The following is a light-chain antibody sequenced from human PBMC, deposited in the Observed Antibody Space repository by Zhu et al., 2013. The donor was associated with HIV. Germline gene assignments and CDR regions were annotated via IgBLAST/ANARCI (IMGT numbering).Light chain of an antibody. CDR3: QHYNNWPFS. J-gene: IGKJ2*03. CDR2: WAS. Sequence: DIVMTQSPDSLAVSLGERATINCKSSQSVLYSSNNKNYLAWYQQKPGQPPKLLIYWASTRESGVPDRFSGSGSGTDFTLTINSLQPEDVAVYYCQHYNNWPFSFGQGTQLEIK. CDR1: QSVLYSSNNKNY. V-gene: IGKV4-1*01.